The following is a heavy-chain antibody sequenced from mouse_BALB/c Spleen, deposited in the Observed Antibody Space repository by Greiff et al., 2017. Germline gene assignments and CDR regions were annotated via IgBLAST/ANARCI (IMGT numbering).Heavy chain of an antibody. CDR3: ARGTMVKGLDY. D-gene: IGHD2-2*01. Sequence: QVQLQQSGAELVKPGASVKLSCKASGYTFTSYWMHWVKQRPGQGLEWIGEINPSNGRTNYNEKFKSKATLTVDKSSSTAYMQLSSLTSEDSAVYYCARGTMVKGLDYWGQGTTLTVSS. J-gene: IGHJ2*01. CDR2: INPSNGRT. CDR1: GYTFTSYW. V-gene: IGHV1S81*02.